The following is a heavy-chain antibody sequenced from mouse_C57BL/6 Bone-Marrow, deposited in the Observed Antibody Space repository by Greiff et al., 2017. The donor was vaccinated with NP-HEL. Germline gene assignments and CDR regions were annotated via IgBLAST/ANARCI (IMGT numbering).Heavy chain of an antibody. V-gene: IGHV5-12*01. CDR1: GFTFSDYY. D-gene: IGHD2-13*01. Sequence: EVMLVESGGGLVQPGGSLKLSCAASGFTFSDYYMYWVRQTPEKRLEWVAYISNGGGSTYYPHTVKGRFTISRDNAKNTLYLEMSRLKSEDTAMYYGASPYGDEGAWFAYWGQGTLVTVSA. CDR3: ASPYGDEGAWFAY. CDR2: ISNGGGST. J-gene: IGHJ3*01.